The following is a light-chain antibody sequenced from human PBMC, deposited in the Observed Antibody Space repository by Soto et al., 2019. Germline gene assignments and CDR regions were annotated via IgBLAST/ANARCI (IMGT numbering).Light chain of an antibody. CDR1: QGIGDR. CDR3: LHTYSFPRT. J-gene: IGKJ1*01. V-gene: IGKV1-12*01. CDR2: FAS. Sequence: ILITQSPASLSVSVGDRVTLSCRASQGIGDRLAWYQQKPGKVPQLLIYFASTLGSGVPSRFSGSGSGTDFILTINTLQADDFATYYCLHTYSFPRTFGQGTKVDIK.